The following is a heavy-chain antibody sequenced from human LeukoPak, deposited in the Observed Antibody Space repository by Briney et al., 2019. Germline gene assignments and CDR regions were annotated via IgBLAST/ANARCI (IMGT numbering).Heavy chain of an antibody. CDR2: ISWDGGST. J-gene: IGHJ4*02. D-gene: IGHD2-15*01. V-gene: IGHV3-43D*03. Sequence: PGGSLRLSCAASGFTFDDYAMHWVRQAPGKGLEWVSLISWDGGSTYYADSVKCRFTISRDNSKNSLYLHMNSLRAEDTALYYCAKDQGDCSGGSCYYFDYWGQGTLVTVSS. CDR3: AKDQGDCSGGSCYYFDY. CDR1: GFTFDDYA.